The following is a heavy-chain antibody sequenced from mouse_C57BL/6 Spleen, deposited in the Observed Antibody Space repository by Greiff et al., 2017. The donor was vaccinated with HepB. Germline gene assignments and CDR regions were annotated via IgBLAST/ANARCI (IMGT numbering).Heavy chain of an antibody. CDR2: IYPGSGST. D-gene: IGHD4-1*01. CDR3: ARRGAWDGFDY. CDR1: GYTFTSYW. J-gene: IGHJ2*01. Sequence: QVHVKQPGAELVKPGASVKMSCKASGYTFTSYWITWVKQRPGQGLEWIGDIYPGSGSTNYNEKFKSKATLTVDTSSSTAYMQLSSLTSEDSAVYYCARRGAWDGFDYWGQGTTLTVSS. V-gene: IGHV1-55*01.